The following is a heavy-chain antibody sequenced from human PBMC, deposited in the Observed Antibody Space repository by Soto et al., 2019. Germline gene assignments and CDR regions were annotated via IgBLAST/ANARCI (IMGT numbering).Heavy chain of an antibody. CDR1: GYTFTSYA. J-gene: IGHJ5*02. V-gene: IGHV1-3*01. Sequence: ASVKVSCKASGYTFTSYAMHWVRQAPGQRLEWMGWINAGNGNTKYSQKFQGRVTITRDTSASTAYMELSSLRSEDTAVYYCARDRNTQGHWFDPWGQGTLVTVSS. CDR2: INAGNGNT. D-gene: IGHD5-18*01. CDR3: ARDRNTQGHWFDP.